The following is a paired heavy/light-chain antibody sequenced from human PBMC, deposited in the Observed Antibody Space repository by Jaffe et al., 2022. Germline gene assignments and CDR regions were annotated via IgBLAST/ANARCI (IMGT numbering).Light chain of an antibody. V-gene: IGLV3-1*01. Sequence: SYELTQPPSVSVSPGQTASITCSGDKLGDKYACWYQQKPGQSPVLVIYQDSKRPSGIPERFSGSNSGNTATLTISGTQAMDEADYYCQAWDSSTEDVVFGGGTKLTVL. J-gene: IGLJ2*01. CDR1: KLGDKY. CDR3: QAWDSSTEDVV. CDR2: QDS.
Heavy chain of an antibody. CDR3: TTSRWDPNSGWYAEYFQH. Sequence: EVQLVESGGGLVKPGGSLRLSCAASGFTFSNAWMSWVRQAPGKGLEWVGRIKSKTDGGTTDYAAPVKGRFTISRDDSKNTLYLQMNSLKTEDTAVYYCTTSRWDPNSGWYAEYFQHWGQGTLVTVSS. CDR1: GFTFSNAW. J-gene: IGHJ1*01. D-gene: IGHD6-19*01. V-gene: IGHV3-15*01. CDR2: IKSKTDGGTT.